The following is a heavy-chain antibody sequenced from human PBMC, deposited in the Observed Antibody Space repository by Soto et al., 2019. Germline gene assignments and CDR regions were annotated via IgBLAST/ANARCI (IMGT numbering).Heavy chain of an antibody. Sequence: EVQLVESGGGLVQPGRSLRLSCAASGFTFDDYAMHWVRQAPGKGLEWVSGISWNSGSIGYADSVKGRFTISRDNAKNSLYLQMNSLRAEDTALYYCAKDPRITIFGVVIIPYYFDYWGQGTLVTVSS. CDR3: AKDPRITIFGVVIIPYYFDY. V-gene: IGHV3-9*01. D-gene: IGHD3-3*01. J-gene: IGHJ4*02. CDR2: ISWNSGSI. CDR1: GFTFDDYA.